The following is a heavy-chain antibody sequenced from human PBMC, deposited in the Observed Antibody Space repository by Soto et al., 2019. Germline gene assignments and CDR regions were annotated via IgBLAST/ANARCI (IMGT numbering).Heavy chain of an antibody. CDR2: ISSSSSYI. CDR3: AREPGWLLYDDY. J-gene: IGHJ4*02. Sequence: PGGSLRLSCAASGLTFSSYTMNWVRQAPGKGLEWVSSISSSSSYIYYADSLKGRFTISRDNAKNSLYLQMNSLRAEDTAVYYCAREPGWLLYDDYWGQGTLVTVSS. CDR1: GLTFSSYT. V-gene: IGHV3-21*01. D-gene: IGHD3-9*01.